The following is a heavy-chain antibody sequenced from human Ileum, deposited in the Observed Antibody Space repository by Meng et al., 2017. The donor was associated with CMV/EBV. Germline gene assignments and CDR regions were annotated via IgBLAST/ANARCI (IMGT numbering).Heavy chain of an antibody. CDR1: GGSFSGYY. V-gene: IGHV4-34*01. D-gene: IGHD6-19*01. CDR2: INHSGST. J-gene: IGHJ4*02. Sequence: QVQLQQWGAGLLKPSETLSLTCAVYGGSFSGYYWSWIRQPPGKGLEWIAEINHSGSTNYNPSLKSRVTISVDTSKNQFSLKLSSVTAADTAVYYCARGRVAGVWGQGTLVTVSS. CDR3: ARGRVAGV.